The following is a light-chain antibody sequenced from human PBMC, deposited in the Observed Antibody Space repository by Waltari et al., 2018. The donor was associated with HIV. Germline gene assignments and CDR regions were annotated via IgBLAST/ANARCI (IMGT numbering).Light chain of an antibody. CDR1: SSNIGNNY. V-gene: IGLV1-51*01. CDR3: GTWDSSLSAGV. J-gene: IGLJ2*01. Sequence: QSVLTQPPSVSAAPGQKVTISCPGSSSNIGNNYVSWYQHPPGTAPKVLIYDNNKRPSGIPDRFSGSKSGTSATLGITALQTGDEADYYCGTWDSSLSAGVFGGGTKLTVL. CDR2: DNN.